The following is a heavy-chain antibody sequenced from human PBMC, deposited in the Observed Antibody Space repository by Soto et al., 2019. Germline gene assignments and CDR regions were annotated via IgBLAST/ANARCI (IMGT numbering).Heavy chain of an antibody. D-gene: IGHD3-3*01. Sequence: SLRLSCAASGFTFSSYAMSWVRQAPGKGLEWVSAISGSGGSTYYADSVKGRFTISRDNSKNTLYLQMNSLRAEDTAVYYCAKDLGAYDFWSGPYGMDVWGQGTTVTVSS. V-gene: IGHV3-23*01. CDR1: GFTFSSYA. J-gene: IGHJ6*02. CDR2: ISGSGGST. CDR3: AKDLGAYDFWSGPYGMDV.